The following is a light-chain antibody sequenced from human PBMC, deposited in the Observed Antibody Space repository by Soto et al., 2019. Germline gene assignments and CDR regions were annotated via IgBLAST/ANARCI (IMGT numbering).Light chain of an antibody. J-gene: IGKJ4*01. V-gene: IGKV3-15*01. CDR1: QSVSDN. CDR2: DTS. Sequence: EIVCTQSPATLSSFPGDRVTLSCRASQSVSDNLAWYQQRPGQGPRLLIYDTSTRATGVPARFSGSRSGPEFTLTINSLQSEDFAIYYCQPYNNWPLTFGGGTKVDIK. CDR3: QPYNNWPLT.